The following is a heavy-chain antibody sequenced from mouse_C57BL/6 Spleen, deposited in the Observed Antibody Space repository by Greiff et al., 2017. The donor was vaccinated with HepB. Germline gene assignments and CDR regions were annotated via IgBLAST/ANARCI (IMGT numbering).Heavy chain of an antibody. CDR2: IYPGDGDT. CDR1: GYAFSSSW. V-gene: IGHV1-82*01. CDR3: ARYYGNYDFDY. Sequence: QVQLQQSGPELVKPGASVKISCKASGYAFSSSWMNWVKQRPGKGLEWIGRIYPGDGDTNYNGKFKGKATLTADKSSSTAYMQLSSLTSEDSAVYFCARYYGNYDFDYWGQGTTLTVSS. D-gene: IGHD2-1*01. J-gene: IGHJ2*01.